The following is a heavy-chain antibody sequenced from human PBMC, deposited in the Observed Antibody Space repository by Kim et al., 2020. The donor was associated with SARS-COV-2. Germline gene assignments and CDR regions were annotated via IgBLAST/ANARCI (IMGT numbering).Heavy chain of an antibody. Sequence: VKGRFLTSRENSKNPLYLQMNSLRAEDTAVYYCAKQADVLLWFGENYFDYWGQGTLVTVSS. V-gene: IGHV3-33*06. J-gene: IGHJ4*02. CDR3: AKQADVLLWFGENYFDY. D-gene: IGHD3-10*01.